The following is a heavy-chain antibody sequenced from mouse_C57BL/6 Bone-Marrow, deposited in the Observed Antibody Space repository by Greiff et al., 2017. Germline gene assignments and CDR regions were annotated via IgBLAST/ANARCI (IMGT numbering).Heavy chain of an antibody. J-gene: IGHJ3*01. D-gene: IGHD2-1*01. Sequence: EVQLVESGPELVKPGASVKIPCKASGYTFTDYNMDWVKQSHGKSLEWIGDINPNNGGTIYNQKFKGKATLTVDKSSSPAYMELRSLTSEDTAVYFCARGSYYGNAFAYWGQGTLVTVSA. CDR3: ARGSYYGNAFAY. V-gene: IGHV1-18*01. CDR1: GYTFTDYN. CDR2: INPNNGGT.